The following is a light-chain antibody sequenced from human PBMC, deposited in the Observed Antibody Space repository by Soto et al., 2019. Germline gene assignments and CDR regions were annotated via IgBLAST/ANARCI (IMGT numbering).Light chain of an antibody. CDR2: SNI. V-gene: IGLV1-47*02. Sequence: QSVLTQPPSASGTAGQRVTISCSGSSSNIGSNYVYWYQQLPGMAPKLLIYSNIHRPSGVPDRFSGSKSGTSASLAISGLRSEDEADYYCAAWDDSLSRAVFGGGTQLTV. CDR3: AAWDDSLSRAV. CDR1: SSNIGSNY. J-gene: IGLJ7*01.